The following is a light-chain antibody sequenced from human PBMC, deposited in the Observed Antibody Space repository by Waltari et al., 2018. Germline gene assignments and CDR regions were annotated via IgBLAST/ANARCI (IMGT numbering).Light chain of an antibody. Sequence: EVVLTQSSGALSLSPGERATLSCRASESVTNDYLAWYQQKPGQAPRPLIYDASIRATGIPDRFSGSGSGTDFTLTITRLEPEDFAVYHCQQYGSLPWTFGQGTMVDMK. CDR3: QQYGSLPWT. CDR1: ESVTNDY. V-gene: IGKV3-20*01. J-gene: IGKJ1*01. CDR2: DAS.